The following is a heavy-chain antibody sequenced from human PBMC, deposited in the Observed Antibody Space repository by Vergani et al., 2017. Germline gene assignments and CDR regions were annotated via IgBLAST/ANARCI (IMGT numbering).Heavy chain of an antibody. CDR2: INPSGGAT. CDR1: GYTFSNYY. CDR3: AKDWLWERVTMTGANDAFNV. J-gene: IGHJ3*01. D-gene: IGHD1-26*01. V-gene: IGHV1-46*01. Sequence: QVQLVQSGAEVRKPGASVKISCKASGYTFSNYYIHWFRQAPGQGFEWMGIINPSGGATTYENRFQGRLTMTRNTSISTAYMELSSLRSEDTAVYYCAKDWLWERVTMTGANDAFNVWGQGTMVPVSS.